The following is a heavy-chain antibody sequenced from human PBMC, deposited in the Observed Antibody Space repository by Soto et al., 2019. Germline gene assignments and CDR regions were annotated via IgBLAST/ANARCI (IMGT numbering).Heavy chain of an antibody. CDR3: ARARSRSRYFDWLLYDY. CDR1: GGSFSGYY. D-gene: IGHD3-9*01. CDR2: INHSGST. J-gene: IGHJ4*02. V-gene: IGHV4-34*01. Sequence: PSETLSLTCAVFGGSFSGYYWSWIRQPPGKGLEWIGEINHSGSTNYNPSLKSRVTISVDTSKNQFSLKLSSVTAADTAVYYCARARSRSRYFDWLLYDYWGQGTLVTVS.